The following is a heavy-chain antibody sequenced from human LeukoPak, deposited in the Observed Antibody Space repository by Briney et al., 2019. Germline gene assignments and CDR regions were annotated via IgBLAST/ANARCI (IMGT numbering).Heavy chain of an antibody. D-gene: IGHD5-24*01. CDR2: ISGSGGNT. V-gene: IGHV3-23*01. J-gene: IGHJ4*02. Sequence: TGGSLRLSCAASGSTFSNYAMSWVRQAPGKGLEWVSAISGSGGNTYYADSVKGRFIVSRDNSKNTLYLHMTSLGAEDTAVYYCVKEGPGHNYGDCWGQGALVTVSS. CDR1: GSTFSNYA. CDR3: VKEGPGHNYGDC.